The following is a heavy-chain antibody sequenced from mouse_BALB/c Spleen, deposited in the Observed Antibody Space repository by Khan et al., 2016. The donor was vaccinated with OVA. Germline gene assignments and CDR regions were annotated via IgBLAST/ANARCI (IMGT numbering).Heavy chain of an antibody. J-gene: IGHJ3*01. CDR2: IWSGGST. CDR1: GFSLTSYG. CDR3: ARNYDYDEGLAY. V-gene: IGHV2-2*02. D-gene: IGHD2-4*01. Sequence: QVQLKESGPGLVQPSQSLSITCTVSGFSLTSYGVHWVRQSPGKGLEWLGVIWSGGSTDYNAAFISRLSISKDNSKSQVFFKMNSLQANDSAIYYCARNYDYDEGLAYWGQGTLVTVSA.